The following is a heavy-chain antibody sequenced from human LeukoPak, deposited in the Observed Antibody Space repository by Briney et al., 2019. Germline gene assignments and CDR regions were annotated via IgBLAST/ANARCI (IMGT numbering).Heavy chain of an antibody. CDR3: ARADYYFSSTSCGFGY. D-gene: IGHD2-2*01. Sequence: GWSLRLSCAASGFTFSSYWMHWVRQAPGKGLVWVSRINSDGSSTSYADSVKGRFTISRDNAKNTLYLQMNSLRAEDTAVFYCARADYYFSSTSCGFGYWGQGTLVTVSS. J-gene: IGHJ4*02. CDR2: INSDGSST. CDR1: GFTFSSYW. V-gene: IGHV3-74*01.